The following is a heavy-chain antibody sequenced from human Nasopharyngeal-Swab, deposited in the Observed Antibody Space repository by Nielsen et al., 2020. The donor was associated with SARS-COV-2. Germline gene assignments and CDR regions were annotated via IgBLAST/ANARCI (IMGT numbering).Heavy chain of an antibody. CDR2: IKSKTDGGTT. J-gene: IGHJ6*02. CDR3: GYYGDEYYYYYYGVDV. V-gene: IGHV3-15*01. D-gene: IGHD4-17*01. CDR1: GFTFSNAW. Sequence: GESLKISCAASGFTFSNAWMSWVRQAPGKGLEWVGRIKSKTDGGTTDYAAPVKGRFTISRDDSKNTLYLQMNSLKTEDTAVYYCGYYGDEYYYYYYGVDVWGQGTTVTVSS.